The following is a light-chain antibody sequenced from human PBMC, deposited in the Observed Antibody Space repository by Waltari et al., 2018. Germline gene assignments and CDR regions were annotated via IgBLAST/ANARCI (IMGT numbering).Light chain of an antibody. CDR1: QSVSSSY. CDR2: GAS. Sequence: EIVLTQSPGTLSLSPGESATLSCRASQSVSSSYLAWYQQKPGQAPRLLLDGASSRATGIPDRFSGSGSGTDFTLTIRRLEPEDCAVYYCQQYGSSPPLTFGGGTKVEIK. V-gene: IGKV3-20*01. CDR3: QQYGSSPPLT. J-gene: IGKJ4*01.